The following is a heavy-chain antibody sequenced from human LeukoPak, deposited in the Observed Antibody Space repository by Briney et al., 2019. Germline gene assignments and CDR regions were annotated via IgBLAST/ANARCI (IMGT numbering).Heavy chain of an antibody. J-gene: IGHJ6*02. D-gene: IGHD3-22*01. CDR3: ARGGGYSYDSSGYYPSGMDV. CDR1: GGSISSYY. V-gene: IGHV4-59*01. CDR2: ISYSGGT. Sequence: PSETLSLTCTVSGGSISSYYWSWIRQPPGKGLEWLGYISYSGGTNFNPSLKSRVTMSVDTPKNQFSLKLSSVTAADTAVYYCARGGGYSYDSSGYYPSGMDVWGQGTTVTVPS.